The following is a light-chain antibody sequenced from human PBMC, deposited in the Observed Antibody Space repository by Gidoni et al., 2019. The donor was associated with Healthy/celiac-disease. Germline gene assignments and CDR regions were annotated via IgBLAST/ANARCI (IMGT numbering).Light chain of an antibody. V-gene: IGKV3-20*01. J-gene: IGKJ1*01. Sequence: ELVLTQSPGTLSLSPGERSTLSCKASQSVSSSYLAWYQQKPGLAPRLLSYGASSRATGIPDRFSGSGSETDFTFTISRLEPEDFSVYYCQQYGSSPRTFGQGTKVEIK. CDR2: GAS. CDR3: QQYGSSPRT. CDR1: QSVSSSY.